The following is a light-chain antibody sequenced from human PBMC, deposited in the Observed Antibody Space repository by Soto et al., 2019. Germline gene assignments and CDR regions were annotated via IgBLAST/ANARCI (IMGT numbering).Light chain of an antibody. CDR1: QSVTINS. Sequence: EVVLTQSPGTLSLSPGDTATLSCRASQSVTINSLAWYQQKPGQTPSLLIYAASTRASGIPDRFSGSGSGTEFALTISSLEPEDFALYYCQQYGDSPFTFGPGTRVEMK. CDR3: QQYGDSPFT. J-gene: IGKJ3*01. CDR2: AAS. V-gene: IGKV3-20*01.